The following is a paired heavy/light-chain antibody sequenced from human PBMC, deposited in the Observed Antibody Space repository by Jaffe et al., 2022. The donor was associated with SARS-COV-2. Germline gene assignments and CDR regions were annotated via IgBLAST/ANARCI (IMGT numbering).Heavy chain of an antibody. CDR3: ARDPPVDRGVYYYYYMDV. Sequence: EVQLVESGGGLVQPGGSLTLSCVVSGFTFSSYSMNWVRRAPGKGLEWVSYISSGSSTIYYADSVKGRFTISRDNARNSLWLQMNSLRAEDTAVYYCARDPPVDRGVYYYYYMDVWGKGTTVTVSS. CDR1: GFTFSSYS. J-gene: IGHJ6*03. CDR2: ISSGSSTI. V-gene: IGHV3-48*01. D-gene: IGHD3-16*01.
Light chain of an antibody. Sequence: EIVMTQSPATLSVSPGERATLSCRASQSVSTKLAWYQQKPGQSPRLLIYGASTRATGIPARFSGSGSGTEFTLTISSLQSEDFAFYYCQQYNNWPPRTFGQGTKVEIK. CDR3: QQYNNWPPRT. CDR1: QSVSTK. V-gene: IGKV3-15*01. J-gene: IGKJ1*01. CDR2: GAS.